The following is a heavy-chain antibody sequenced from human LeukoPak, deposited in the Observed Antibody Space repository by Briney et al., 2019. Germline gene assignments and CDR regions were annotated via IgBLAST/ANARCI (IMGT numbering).Heavy chain of an antibody. D-gene: IGHD6-6*01. J-gene: IGHJ5*02. CDR3: ARGIAARRGDWFDP. V-gene: IGHV3-21*01. CDR1: GFTFSSYS. CDR2: ISSSSSYI. Sequence: PGGSLRLSCAASGFTFSSYSMNWVRQAPGKGLEWVSSISSSSSYIYYADSVKGRFTISRDNAKNSLYLQMNSLRAVDTAVYYCARGIAARRGDWFDPWGQGTLVTVSS.